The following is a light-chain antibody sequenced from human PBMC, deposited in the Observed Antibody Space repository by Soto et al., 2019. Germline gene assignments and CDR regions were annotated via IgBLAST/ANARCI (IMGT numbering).Light chain of an antibody. J-gene: IGLJ7*01. CDR3: AAWDDSLSGAV. V-gene: IGLV1-44*01. CDR1: SSNIGSNS. CDR2: SNN. Sequence: QSVLTQPPSASGTPGQRVTISCSGSSSNIGSNSVNWYQQLPGTAPKLLIYSNNQRPSGVPDRFSGSKSGTSASLAISGLQSEDEADYYCAAWDDSLSGAVFGGGTQLTVL.